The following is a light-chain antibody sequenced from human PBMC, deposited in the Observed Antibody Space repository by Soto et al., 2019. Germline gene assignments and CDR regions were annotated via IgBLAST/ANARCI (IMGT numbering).Light chain of an antibody. J-gene: IGLJ1*01. Sequence: QSALTQPASVSGSPGQSITISCTGTSSDVGGYNYVSWYQQHPGKAPKVIIYEVSNRPSGVSNRFSGSKFGNTASLTISGLQPEDEADYYCSSYTSISTYVFGTGTKVTVL. CDR2: EVS. CDR3: SSYTSISTYV. CDR1: SSDVGGYNY. V-gene: IGLV2-14*01.